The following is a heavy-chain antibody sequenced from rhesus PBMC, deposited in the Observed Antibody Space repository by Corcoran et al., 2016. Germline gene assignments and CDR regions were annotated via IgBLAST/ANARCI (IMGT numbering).Heavy chain of an antibody. CDR2: IYGSGSST. D-gene: IGHD6-13*01. V-gene: IGHV4-169*01. CDR3: ASSYSSWSYLDY. Sequence: QLQLQESGPGLVKPSETLSVTCAVSGGSISSSYWSWIRQAPGKGLEWIGYIYGSGSSTNYNPSLKSRVTLSVDTYNNQLSLKLSSVTAADTAVYYCASSYSSWSYLDYWGQGVLVTVSS. CDR1: GGSISSSY. J-gene: IGHJ4*01.